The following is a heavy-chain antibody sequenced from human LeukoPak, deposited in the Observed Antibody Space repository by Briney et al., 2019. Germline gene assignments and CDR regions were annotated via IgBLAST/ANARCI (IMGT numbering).Heavy chain of an antibody. V-gene: IGHV3-9*03. CDR1: GFTFDDYA. J-gene: IGHJ4*02. Sequence: GRSLRLSCAASGFTFDDYAMHWVRQAPGKGLEWVSCISWNSSSIGYADSVKGRFTISRDNAKNSLYLQMNSLRAEDMALYYCAKAKSYYDSRGYYFDYWGQGTLVTVSS. D-gene: IGHD3-22*01. CDR2: ISWNSSSI. CDR3: AKAKSYYDSRGYYFDY.